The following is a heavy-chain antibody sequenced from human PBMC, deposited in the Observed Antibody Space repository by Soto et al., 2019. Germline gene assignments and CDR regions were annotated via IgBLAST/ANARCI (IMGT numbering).Heavy chain of an antibody. CDR1: GYNFAGYW. D-gene: IGHD3-3*01. CDR3: ARGGVSTRTFDN. V-gene: IGHV5-51*01. CDR2: IYPSDSDT. J-gene: IGHJ4*02. Sequence: PGESLKISCKGSGYNFAGYWIAWVRQMPGKGLELMGIIYPSDSDTRYRPSFQGQVTISANKSIGSAYLQWSSLRASDTAMYYCARGGVSTRTFDNWGQETPVTVSS.